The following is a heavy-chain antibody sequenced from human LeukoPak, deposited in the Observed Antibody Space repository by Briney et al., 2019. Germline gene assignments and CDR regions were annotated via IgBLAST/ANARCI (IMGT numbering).Heavy chain of an antibody. Sequence: SETLSLICAVYGGSFSGYYWSWIRQPPGKGLEWIGEINHSGSTNYNPSLKSRVTISVDTSKNQFSLKLSSVTAADTAVYYCARGRAAHPMWYFDLWGRGTLVTVSS. D-gene: IGHD6-6*01. CDR1: GGSFSGYY. J-gene: IGHJ2*01. CDR3: ARGRAAHPMWYFDL. V-gene: IGHV4-34*01. CDR2: INHSGST.